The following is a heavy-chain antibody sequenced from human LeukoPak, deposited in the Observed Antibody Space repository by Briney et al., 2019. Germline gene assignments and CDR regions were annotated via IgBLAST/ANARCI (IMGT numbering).Heavy chain of an antibody. CDR2: IYYSGST. V-gene: IGHV4-59*02. J-gene: IGHJ6*02. Sequence: KPSETLSLTCTVSGGSVSSYYWSWIRQPPGKGLEWIGYIYYSGSTNCNPSLKSRVTISVDTSKNQFSLKLSSVTAADTAVYHCARDNWNYGSSMDVWGQGTTVTVSS. CDR1: GGSVSSYY. D-gene: IGHD1-7*01. CDR3: ARDNWNYGSSMDV.